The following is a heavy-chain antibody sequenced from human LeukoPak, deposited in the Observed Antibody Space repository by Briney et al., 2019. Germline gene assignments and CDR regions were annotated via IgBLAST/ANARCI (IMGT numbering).Heavy chain of an antibody. CDR2: IYPGDSDT. CDR3: ARGHSITIFGVVELYFDY. V-gene: IGHV5-51*01. D-gene: IGHD3-3*01. Sequence: GESLKISCKGSGYSFTSYWIGWVRQMPGKGLEWMGIIYPGDSDTRYSPSFQGQVTISADKSISTAYLQWSSLKASDTAMYYCARGHSITIFGVVELYFDYWGQGTLVTVSS. CDR1: GYSFTSYW. J-gene: IGHJ4*02.